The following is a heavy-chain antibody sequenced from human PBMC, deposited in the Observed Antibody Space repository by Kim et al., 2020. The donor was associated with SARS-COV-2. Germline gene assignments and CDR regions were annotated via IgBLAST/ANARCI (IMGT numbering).Heavy chain of an antibody. D-gene: IGHD4-17*01. V-gene: IGHV1-3*01. CDR3: ARDSTMTSPAFYDS. CDR2: INAGNGDT. J-gene: IGHJ4*02. CDR1: GYTFTSYA. Sequence: ASVKVSCKTSGYTFTSYAMHWVRQAPGQGLEWMGWINAGNGDTKYSQKVQGRVTITRDTSASTAYMELSSLRSEDTAVYYCARDSTMTSPAFYDSWGQGTLVTVSS.